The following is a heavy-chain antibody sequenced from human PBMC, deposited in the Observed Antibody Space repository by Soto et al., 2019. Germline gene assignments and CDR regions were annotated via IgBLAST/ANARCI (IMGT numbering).Heavy chain of an antibody. Sequence: SETLSLTCAVSGGSVSSGSYYWGWIRQPPGKGLEWIGHIYYSESPNYNPSLKSRVTISVDTSKNQFSLKLTSVTAADTAVYYCARWYLSNYNRFDPWSQRTLVPVSS. CDR3: ARWYLSNYNRFDP. D-gene: IGHD3-10*01. V-gene: IGHV4-61*01. CDR2: IYYSESP. J-gene: IGHJ5*02. CDR1: GGSVSSGSYY.